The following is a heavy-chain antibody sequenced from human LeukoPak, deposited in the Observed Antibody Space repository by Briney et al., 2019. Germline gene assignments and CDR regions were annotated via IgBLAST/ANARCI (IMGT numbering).Heavy chain of an antibody. CDR2: TYYRSKWYN. D-gene: IGHD6-13*01. CDR3: ARDRSWLFDY. J-gene: IGHJ4*02. V-gene: IGHV6-1*01. CDR1: GDSVSSSTAA. Sequence: SQTLSLTCAISGDSVSSSTAAWNWIRQSPSRGLEWLGRTYYRSKWYNDYAVSVKGRISIDPDTSKNQFSLQLNSVTPEDTAVYYCARDRSWLFDYWGQGTLVTVSS.